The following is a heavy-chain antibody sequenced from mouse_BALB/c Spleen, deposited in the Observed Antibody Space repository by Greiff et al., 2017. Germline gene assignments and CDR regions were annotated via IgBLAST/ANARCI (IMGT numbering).Heavy chain of an antibody. CDR1: GFNIKDTY. J-gene: IGHJ4*01. CDR3: ARSYGSPYAMDY. Sequence: EVQLQQSGAELVKPGASVKLSCTASGFNIKDTYMHWVKQRPEQGVEWIGRIDPANGNTKYDPKFQGKASISTDTSSNTAYLQLSSLTSEDTAVYYCARSYGSPYAMDYWGQGTSVTVSS. D-gene: IGHD1-1*02. CDR2: IDPANGNT. V-gene: IGHV14-3*02.